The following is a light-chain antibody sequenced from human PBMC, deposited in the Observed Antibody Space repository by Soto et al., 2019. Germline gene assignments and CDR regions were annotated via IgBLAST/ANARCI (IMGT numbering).Light chain of an antibody. CDR3: QQYKNWPL. CDR2: GAS. V-gene: IGKV3-20*01. Sequence: EILLTQSPGTQSLSPGERAALGCGARQSISSSFLAWYQHKPGQAPRLLIYGASSRATGIPDRFSGSGSGTDFTLTISRLEPEDFAVYYCQQYKNWPLFGQGTRLEIK. CDR1: QSISSSF. J-gene: IGKJ5*01.